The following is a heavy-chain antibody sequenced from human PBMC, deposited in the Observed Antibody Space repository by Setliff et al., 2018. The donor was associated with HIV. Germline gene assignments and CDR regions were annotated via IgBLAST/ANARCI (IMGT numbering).Heavy chain of an antibody. CDR1: GFTFSSYA. D-gene: IGHD1-26*01. V-gene: IGHV3-23*01. CDR3: AKDRGELGATWLVF. J-gene: IGHJ4*02. CDR2: ISGSGGST. Sequence: PGGSLRLSCAASGFTFSSYAMSWVGQAPGKGLEWVSAISGSGGSTYYADSVKGRFTISRDNSKNTLYLQMNSLRAEDTAVYYCAKDRGELGATWLVFWGQGTLVTVSS.